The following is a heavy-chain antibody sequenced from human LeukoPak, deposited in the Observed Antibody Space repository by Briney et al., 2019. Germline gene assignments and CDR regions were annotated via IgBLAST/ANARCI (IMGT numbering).Heavy chain of an antibody. CDR2: IYHSGGS. CDR3: AKAGTTGIHHWFDP. V-gene: IGHV4-38-2*01. CDR1: GYSISNDYY. Sequence: SETLSLTCVVSGYSISNDYYWGWIRQPPGKGLEWIGNIYHSGGSYYNPSLKSRVTILVDASKNQFSLKLSSVTAADTAVYYCAKAGTTGIHHWFDPWGQGNLVTVSS. D-gene: IGHD1-1*01. J-gene: IGHJ5*02.